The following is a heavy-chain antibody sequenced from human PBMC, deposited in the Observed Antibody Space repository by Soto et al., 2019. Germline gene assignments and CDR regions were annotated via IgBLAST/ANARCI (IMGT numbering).Heavy chain of an antibody. CDR2: ISGSGAST. D-gene: IGHD1-26*01. Sequence: PVGSLRLSCAASGFTFSSYAMNWVRQAPGTGLEWVSGISGSGASTYYADSVKGRFTIPRDNSKNTLYLQMNSLRAEDTAIYYCAKVLYSGTYTWYYYGMDVWGQGTTVTVSS. V-gene: IGHV3-23*01. J-gene: IGHJ6*02. CDR1: GFTFSSYA. CDR3: AKVLYSGTYTWYYYGMDV.